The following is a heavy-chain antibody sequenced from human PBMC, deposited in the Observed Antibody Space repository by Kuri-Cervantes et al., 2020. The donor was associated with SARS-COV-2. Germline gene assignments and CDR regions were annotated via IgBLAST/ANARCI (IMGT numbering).Heavy chain of an antibody. V-gene: IGHV3-11*01. CDR2: TSTNGDTR. D-gene: IGHD2-2*01. CDR3: ASSIVVVPAAMSGYYGMDV. Sequence: GESLKISCAASGFTFSNYYMSWVRQAPGKGLEWLSYTSTNGDTRYYADSVKGRFTISRDNAHNSLYLQMDSLRVEDTALYYCASSIVVVPAAMSGYYGMDVWGQGTTVTVSS. CDR1: GFTFSNYY. J-gene: IGHJ6*02.